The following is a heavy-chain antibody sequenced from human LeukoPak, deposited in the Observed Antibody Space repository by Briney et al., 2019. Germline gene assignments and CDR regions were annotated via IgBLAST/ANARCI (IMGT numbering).Heavy chain of an antibody. V-gene: IGHV3-21*01. D-gene: IGHD3-22*01. CDR2: ISSSSYI. CDR1: GFTFSSYS. Sequence: GGSLRLSCAASGFTFSSYSMNWVRQAPGKGLEWVSSISSSSYIYYADSVKGRFTISRDNAKNSLYLQMNSLRAEDTAVYYCGRFHYDSSGYLVPFDYWGQGTQVTVSS. CDR3: GRFHYDSSGYLVPFDY. J-gene: IGHJ4*02.